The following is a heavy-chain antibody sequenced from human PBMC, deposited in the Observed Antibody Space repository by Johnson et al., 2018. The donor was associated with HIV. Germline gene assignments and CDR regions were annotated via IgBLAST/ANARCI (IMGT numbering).Heavy chain of an antibody. CDR1: GFTFSSYA. Sequence: QVQLVESGGGVVQPGRSLRLSCAPSGFTFSSYAMHWVRQAPGKGLEWVAVISYDGSNKYYADSVKGRFTISRDNSKNTLYLQMNSLRAEDTAVYYCASLPIAARPPTDAFDIWGQGTMVTVSS. V-gene: IGHV3-30*04. J-gene: IGHJ3*02. CDR3: ASLPIAARPPTDAFDI. D-gene: IGHD6-6*01. CDR2: ISYDGSNK.